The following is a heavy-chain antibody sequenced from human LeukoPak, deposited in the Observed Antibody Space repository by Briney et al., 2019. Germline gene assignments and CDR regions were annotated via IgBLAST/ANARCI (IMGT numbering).Heavy chain of an antibody. CDR3: ARPRIAAAGYAFDI. Sequence: GEPLKISCKDSGYSFTNYWIGWVRQMPGKNLEWMGIIYVGDSDTRYSPSFQGQVTISVDKSINTAYLQWSSLKASDTAMYYCARPRIAAAGYAFDIWGQGTMVTVSS. D-gene: IGHD6-13*01. V-gene: IGHV5-51*01. CDR2: IYVGDSDT. CDR1: GYSFTNYW. J-gene: IGHJ3*02.